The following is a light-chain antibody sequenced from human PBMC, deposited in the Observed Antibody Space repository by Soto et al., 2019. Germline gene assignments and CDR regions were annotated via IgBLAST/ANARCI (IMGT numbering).Light chain of an antibody. Sequence: DIQMTQSPSTLSASVGERVTITCRASQSISSWLAWYQQKPGKAPKLLIYKASSLESGVPSRFSGSGSGTEFTLTISSLQPEDFASYYCQQGNIFPWTFGQGTKVDIK. CDR3: QQGNIFPWT. CDR1: QSISSW. V-gene: IGKV1-5*03. J-gene: IGKJ1*01. CDR2: KAS.